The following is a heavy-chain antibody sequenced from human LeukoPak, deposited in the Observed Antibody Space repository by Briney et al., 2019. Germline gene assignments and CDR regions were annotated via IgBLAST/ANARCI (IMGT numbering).Heavy chain of an antibody. CDR3: ARDSPPLAYYYYGMDV. Sequence: PGGSLRLSCAASGFTFSSYWMSWVRRAPGKGLEWVANIKQDGSEKYYVDSVKGRFTIPRDNAKNSLYLQMNSLRAEDTAVYYCARDSPPLAYYYYGMDVWGQGTTVTVSS. CDR1: GFTFSSYW. CDR2: IKQDGSEK. V-gene: IGHV3-7*01. J-gene: IGHJ6*02.